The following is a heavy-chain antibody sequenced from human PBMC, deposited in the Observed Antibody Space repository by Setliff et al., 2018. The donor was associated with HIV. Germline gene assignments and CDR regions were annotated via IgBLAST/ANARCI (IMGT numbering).Heavy chain of an antibody. V-gene: IGHV1-2*02. Sequence: ASVKVSCKASGYTFTGYYMHWVRQAPGQGLEWMGWINPNNGGTNYAQKFQGRVTMTRDTSITTAYMELSGLRSDDTAVYYCARVGSRTIWFLLDYWGQGTLVTVSS. J-gene: IGHJ4*02. D-gene: IGHD3-10*01. CDR1: GYTFTGYY. CDR2: INPNNGGT. CDR3: ARVGSRTIWFLLDY.